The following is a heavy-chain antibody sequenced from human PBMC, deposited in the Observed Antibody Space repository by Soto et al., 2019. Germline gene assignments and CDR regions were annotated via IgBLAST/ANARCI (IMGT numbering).Heavy chain of an antibody. CDR2: INPNSGGT. Sequence: GASVKVSCKASGYTFTGYYMHWVRQAPGQGLEWMGWINPNSGGTNYAQKFQGWVTMTRDTSISTAYMELSRLRSDDTAVYYCARGQGDYILYYFDYWGQGTLVTVSS. J-gene: IGHJ4*02. CDR1: GYTFTGYY. V-gene: IGHV1-2*04. CDR3: ARGQGDYILYYFDY. D-gene: IGHD4-17*01.